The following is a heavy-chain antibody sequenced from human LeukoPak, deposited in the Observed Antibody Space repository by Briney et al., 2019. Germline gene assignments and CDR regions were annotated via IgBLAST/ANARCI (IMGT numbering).Heavy chain of an antibody. J-gene: IGHJ5*02. D-gene: IGHD3-10*02. CDR2: LYYTGSS. Sequence: SETLSLTCTVSGDSISSTTNSWGWIRQPPGKGLEWIGSLYYTGSSYYNPSLKRRVTISGDTSNNQISLRMNSVTAADTAIYYCARHITMLTSRWFDPWGQGTLVTVSS. V-gene: IGHV4-39*01. CDR3: ARHITMLTSRWFDP. CDR1: GDSISSTTNS.